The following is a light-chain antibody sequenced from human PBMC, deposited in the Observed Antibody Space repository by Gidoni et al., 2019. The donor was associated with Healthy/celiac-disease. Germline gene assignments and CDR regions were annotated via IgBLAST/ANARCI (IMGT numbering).Light chain of an antibody. Sequence: EIVLTQSPATPSLSPGERAILSCRASQSVSSYLAWYQQKPGQAPRLLIYDASNRATGIPARFSGSGSGTDFTLTISSLEPEDFAVYYCQQRSNWPTFGGGTKVEIK. J-gene: IGKJ4*01. CDR1: QSVSSY. V-gene: IGKV3-11*01. CDR2: DAS. CDR3: QQRSNWPT.